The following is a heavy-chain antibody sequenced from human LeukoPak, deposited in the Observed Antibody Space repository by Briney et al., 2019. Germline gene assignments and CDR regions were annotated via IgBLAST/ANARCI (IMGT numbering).Heavy chain of an antibody. J-gene: IGHJ4*02. Sequence: SETLSLTCTVSGGSISSGGYYCSWIRQHPGKGLEWIGYIYYSGSTYYNPSLKSRVTISVDTSKNQFSLKLSSVTAADTAVYYCVGTNYYDSSGFDYWGQGTLVTVSS. CDR3: VGTNYYDSSGFDY. D-gene: IGHD3-22*01. CDR2: IYYSGST. V-gene: IGHV4-31*03. CDR1: GGSISSGGYY.